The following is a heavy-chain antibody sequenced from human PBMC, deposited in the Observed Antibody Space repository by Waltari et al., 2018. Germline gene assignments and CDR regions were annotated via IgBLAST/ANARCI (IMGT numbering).Heavy chain of an antibody. Sequence: QVQLVQSGAEVKKPGASVKVSCKASGYTFTGYYMHWVRQAPGQGLEWMGRINPNSGGTNYAQKFQGRVTMTRDTSISTAYMELSRLRSDDTAVYYCARGSGGRWLQPDAFDIWGQGTMVTVSS. D-gene: IGHD5-18*01. J-gene: IGHJ3*02. V-gene: IGHV1-2*06. CDR2: INPNSGGT. CDR3: ARGSGGRWLQPDAFDI. CDR1: GYTFTGYY.